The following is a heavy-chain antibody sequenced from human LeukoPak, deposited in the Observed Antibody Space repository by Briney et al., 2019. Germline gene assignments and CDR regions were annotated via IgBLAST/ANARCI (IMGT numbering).Heavy chain of an antibody. Sequence: GGSLRLSCAASGFTFSSYNMIWVRQAPGKGLEWVSSITISSTYIYYADSVKGRFTISRDNAKNSLYLQMNSLRAEDTAVYYWAREEAYCAGDCSPAWGQGTLVTVSS. J-gene: IGHJ5*02. CDR1: GFTFSSYN. CDR3: AREEAYCAGDCSPA. CDR2: ITISSTYI. D-gene: IGHD2-21*02. V-gene: IGHV3-21*01.